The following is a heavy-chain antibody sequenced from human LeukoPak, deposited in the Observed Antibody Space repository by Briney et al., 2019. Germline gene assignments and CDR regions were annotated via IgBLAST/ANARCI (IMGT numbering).Heavy chain of an antibody. D-gene: IGHD5-12*01. Sequence: SETLSLTCTVSGGSISGYFWSWIRQPAGKGLEWIGRIYSSGSNNYNPSLKSRVTMSLDTSKNHFSLNLTSVTAAATAVYYCAREPTSGREPTSGRPLDYWGQGTLVTVSS. CDR3: AREPTSGREPTSGRPLDY. V-gene: IGHV4-4*07. J-gene: IGHJ4*02. CDR2: IYSSGSN. CDR1: GGSISGYF.